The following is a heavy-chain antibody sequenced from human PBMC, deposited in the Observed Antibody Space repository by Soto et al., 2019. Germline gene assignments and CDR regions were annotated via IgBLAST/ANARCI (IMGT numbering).Heavy chain of an antibody. J-gene: IGHJ5*02. CDR1: GGSFSGYY. Sequence: PSETLSLTCAVYGGSFSGYYWSWIRQPPGKGLEWIGEINHSGSTNYNPSLKSRVTISVDTSKNQFSLKLSSVTAADTAVYYCARCFRIAAAAPNWFDPWGQGTLVTVSS. CDR3: ARCFRIAAAAPNWFDP. CDR2: INHSGST. D-gene: IGHD6-13*01. V-gene: IGHV4-34*01.